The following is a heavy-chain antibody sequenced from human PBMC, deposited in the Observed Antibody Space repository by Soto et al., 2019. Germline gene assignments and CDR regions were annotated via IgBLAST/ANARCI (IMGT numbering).Heavy chain of an antibody. J-gene: IGHJ4*02. D-gene: IGHD3-9*01. V-gene: IGHV1-46*01. Sequence: QVQLVQSGAEVKKPGASVKVSCKASGYTFSSCYIHWVRQAPGQGLEWIGIINPNGGSTNYVQNFKGRLTVTRDPSTATVYLDLSALTSDDTAMYYCARGLGLGDCWGQGTLVTVSS. CDR2: INPNGGST. CDR3: ARGLGLGDC. CDR1: GYTFSSCY.